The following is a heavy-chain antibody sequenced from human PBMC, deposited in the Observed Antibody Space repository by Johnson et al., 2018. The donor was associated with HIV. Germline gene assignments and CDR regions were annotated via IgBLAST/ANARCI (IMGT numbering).Heavy chain of an antibody. J-gene: IGHJ3*02. D-gene: IGHD2-15*01. CDR1: GFTFYDYA. V-gene: IGHV3-9*01. CDR2: ISWNSGSI. CDR3: AKATDFRGSYAFDI. Sequence: EVQLMESGGGVVQPGRSLRLSCAASGFTFYDYAMHWVRQAPGKGLEWVSGISWNSGSIGYADSVKGRFTISRDNAKNSLYLQMNSLRAEDTALYYCAKATDFRGSYAFDIWGQGTMVTVSS.